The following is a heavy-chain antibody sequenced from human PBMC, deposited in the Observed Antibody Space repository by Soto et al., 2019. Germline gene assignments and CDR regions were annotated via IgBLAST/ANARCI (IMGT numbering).Heavy chain of an antibody. CDR2: ISAYNGNT. CDR1: GYRFTSYG. D-gene: IGHD2-2*01. CDR3: ARAFFLGYCSSTSCSFDI. J-gene: IGHJ3*02. V-gene: IGHV1-18*01. Sequence: GASVKVSCKASGYRFTSYGISWVRQAPGQGLEWMGWISAYNGNTNYAQKLQGRVTMTTDTSTSTAYMELRSLRSDDTAVYYCARAFFLGYCSSTSCSFDIWGQGTMVTVSS.